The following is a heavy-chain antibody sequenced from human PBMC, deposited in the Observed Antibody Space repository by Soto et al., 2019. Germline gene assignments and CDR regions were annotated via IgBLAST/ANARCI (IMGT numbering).Heavy chain of an antibody. CDR1: GFTFSSDA. CDR2: IWGDGSTE. D-gene: IGHD2-15*01. J-gene: IGHJ4*02. Sequence: QVQLVESGGGVVQPGRSLGLSCVASGFTFSSDAMHWVRQAPGKGLEWVAAIWGDGSTEKYADSVKGRFTVSRDNSKNTLYLQMNSLRGEDTAVYFCARSGYCSADNCNLRGPFDYWGQGTLVTVSS. CDR3: ARSGYCSADNCNLRGPFDY. V-gene: IGHV3-33*01.